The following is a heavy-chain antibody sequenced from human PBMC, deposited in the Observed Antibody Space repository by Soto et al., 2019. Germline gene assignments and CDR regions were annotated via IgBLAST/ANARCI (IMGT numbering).Heavy chain of an antibody. J-gene: IGHJ1*01. CDR2: ISPLKGRT. D-gene: IGHD4-17*01. Sequence: QVQLVQSGPDLKRPGASMKVSCKASGYTFTSYGISWVRQAPGQGLEWMAWISPLKGRTQYSQKAQGRVTLSTDTSSNTAYIEMTTLRVDDTAVYYCAMDYGDRPEYFKHWGQGTLVTVS. V-gene: IGHV1-18*04. CDR3: AMDYGDRPEYFKH. CDR1: GYTFTSYG.